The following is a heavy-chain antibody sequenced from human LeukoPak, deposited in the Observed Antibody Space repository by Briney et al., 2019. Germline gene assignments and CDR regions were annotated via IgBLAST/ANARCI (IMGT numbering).Heavy chain of an antibody. D-gene: IGHD6-13*01. CDR3: ARGSLAATQPGDY. J-gene: IGHJ4*02. CDR2: INPNSGGT. Sequence: ASVKVSCKASGYTFTGYYMHWVRQAPGQGLEWMGWINPNSGGTNYAQKLQGRVTMTTDTSTSTAYMELRSLRSDDTAVYYCARGSLAATQPGDYWGQGTLVTVSS. CDR1: GYTFTGYY. V-gene: IGHV1-2*02.